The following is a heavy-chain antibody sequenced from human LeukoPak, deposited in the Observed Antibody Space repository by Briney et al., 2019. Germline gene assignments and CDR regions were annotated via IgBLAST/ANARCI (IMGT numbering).Heavy chain of an antibody. CDR1: GFTSSSYA. J-gene: IGHJ4*02. CDR2: ISGSGGST. CDR3: AKDLRDGYNYWNYFDY. Sequence: GGSLRLXCAASGFTSSSYAMSWVRQAPGKGLEWVSAISGSGGSTYYADSVKGRFTISRDNSKNTLYLQMNSLRAEDTAVYYCAKDLRDGYNYWNYFDYWGQGTLVTVSS. D-gene: IGHD5-24*01. V-gene: IGHV3-23*01.